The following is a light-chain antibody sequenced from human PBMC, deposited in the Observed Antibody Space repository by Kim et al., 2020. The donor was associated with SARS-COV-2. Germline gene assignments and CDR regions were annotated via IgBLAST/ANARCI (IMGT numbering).Light chain of an antibody. CDR1: ISNVGRNT. CDR3: AAWDDSLTGYV. V-gene: IGLV1-44*01. Sequence: ELTQPPSASGIPGQTVTITCSGGISNVGRNTVNWFQQFPGTAPKLLTYNNFQRASGVPARFSASKSGTSASLAISGLQSDDEADYHCAAWDDSLTGYVFGSGTKVTV. J-gene: IGLJ1*01. CDR2: NNF.